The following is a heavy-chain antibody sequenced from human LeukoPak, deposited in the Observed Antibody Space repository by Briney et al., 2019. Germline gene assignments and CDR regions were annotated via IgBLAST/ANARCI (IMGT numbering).Heavy chain of an antibody. D-gene: IGHD3-3*01. CDR1: GGSISSGSYY. CDR2: FYTSGST. V-gene: IGHV4-61*02. CDR3: ARPLFDDFCSGYYNDAFDI. J-gene: IGHJ3*02. Sequence: SETLSLTCTVSGGSISSGSYYWSWIRQPAGKGLEWIGRFYTSGSTNYNPSLKSRVTISVDTSKNQFSLKLTSVTAADTAVYYCARPLFDDFCSGYYNDAFDIWGQGTMVTVSS.